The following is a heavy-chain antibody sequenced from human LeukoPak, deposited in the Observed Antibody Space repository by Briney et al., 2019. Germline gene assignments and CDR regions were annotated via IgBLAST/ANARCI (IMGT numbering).Heavy chain of an antibody. V-gene: IGHV3-21*01. Sequence: GGSLRLSCAASGFTFSSYAMSWVRQAPGKGLEWVSSISSSTSYIYYADSVKGRFTISRDNAKNSLYLQMNSLRAEDTAVYYCARAWATDFDYWGQGTLVTVSS. CDR1: GFTFSSYA. CDR2: ISSSTSYI. CDR3: ARAWATDFDY. D-gene: IGHD7-27*01. J-gene: IGHJ4*02.